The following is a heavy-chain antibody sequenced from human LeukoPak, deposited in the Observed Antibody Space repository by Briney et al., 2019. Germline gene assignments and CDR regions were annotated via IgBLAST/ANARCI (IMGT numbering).Heavy chain of an antibody. Sequence: GGSLRLSCAASGFTFSSYWVSWVRQAPGKGLEWVANIKQDGSEKYYVDSVKGRFTISRDNAKNSLYLQMNSLRAEDTAVYYCARASVAVARDYWGQGTLVTISS. CDR2: IKQDGSEK. CDR3: ARASVAVARDY. V-gene: IGHV3-7*05. J-gene: IGHJ4*02. D-gene: IGHD6-19*01. CDR1: GFTFSSYW.